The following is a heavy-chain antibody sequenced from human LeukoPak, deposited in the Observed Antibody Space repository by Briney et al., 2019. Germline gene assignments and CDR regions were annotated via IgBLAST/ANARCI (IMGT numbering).Heavy chain of an antibody. Sequence: PGGSLRLSCAASGFTFSNYAMSWVRQAPGKGLEWVGRIKSKTDGGTTDYAAPVKGRFTISREDSKNTLYLQMNSLKTEDTAVYYCTTYVGAYSNWGDYYYYYMDVWGKGTTVTVSS. D-gene: IGHD4-11*01. V-gene: IGHV3-15*01. CDR1: GFTFSNYA. J-gene: IGHJ6*03. CDR3: TTYVGAYSNWGDYYYYYMDV. CDR2: IKSKTDGGTT.